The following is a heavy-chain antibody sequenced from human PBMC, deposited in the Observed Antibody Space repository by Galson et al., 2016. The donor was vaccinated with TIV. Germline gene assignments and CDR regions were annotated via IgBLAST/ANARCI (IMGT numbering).Heavy chain of an antibody. CDR1: GYTFTSYD. CDR3: ARSGDYGDY. J-gene: IGHJ4*02. Sequence: SVKVSCKASGYTFTSYDINWVRQATGQGLEWMGWMNPNSGNTGYAQKLRGRVTLTRNTSVRTAYMELSSLRSEDTAVYYCARSGDYGDYWGQGTLVTVSS. V-gene: IGHV1-8*02. D-gene: IGHD4-17*01. CDR2: MNPNSGNT.